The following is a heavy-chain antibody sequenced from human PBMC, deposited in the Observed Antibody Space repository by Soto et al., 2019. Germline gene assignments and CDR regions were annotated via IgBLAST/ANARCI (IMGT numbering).Heavy chain of an antibody. CDR1: GFTFSDFW. V-gene: IGHV3-7*03. J-gene: IGHJ5*01. CDR2: IKEDGSAQ. Sequence: GGSLRLSCAASGFTFSDFWMTWVRQAPGKGLQWVANIKEDGSAQDYADSVRGRFTISRDNDGNSLFLQMSSLSVEDTAIYYCASRPRGSVAGTLDSWGQGSLVTVSS. CDR3: ASRPRGSVAGTLDS. D-gene: IGHD6-19*01.